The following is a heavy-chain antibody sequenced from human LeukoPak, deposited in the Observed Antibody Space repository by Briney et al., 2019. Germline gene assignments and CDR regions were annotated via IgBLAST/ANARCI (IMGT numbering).Heavy chain of an antibody. CDR1: GYTFTGYY. CDR2: INPNSGGT. D-gene: IGHD3-9*01. V-gene: IGHV1-2*02. CDR3: ARSYYDISTGYKDYYYYMDV. J-gene: IGHJ6*03. Sequence: GASVKVSCKASGYTFTGYYMHWVRQAPGQGLEWMGWINPNSGGTNYAQKFQGRVTMTRDTSISTAYMELSRLRSDDTAVYYCARSYYDISTGYKDYYYYMDVWGKGTTVTVSS.